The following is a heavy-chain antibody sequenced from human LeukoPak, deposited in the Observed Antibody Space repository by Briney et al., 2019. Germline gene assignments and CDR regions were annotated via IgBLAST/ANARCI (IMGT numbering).Heavy chain of an antibody. CDR3: ARMNYYGSGSPNWFDP. D-gene: IGHD3-10*01. CDR2: ISAYNGNT. CDR1: GYTFTSYG. V-gene: IGHV1-18*01. Sequence: ASVKVSCKASGYTFTSYGISWVRQAPGQGLEWMGWISAYNGNTNYAQKFQGRLTITRNTSISTAYMELSSLRSEDTAVYYRARMNYYGSGSPNWFDPWGQGTLVTVSS. J-gene: IGHJ5*02.